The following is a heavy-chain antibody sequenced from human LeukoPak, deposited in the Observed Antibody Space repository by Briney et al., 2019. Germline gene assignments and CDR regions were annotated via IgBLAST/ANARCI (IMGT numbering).Heavy chain of an antibody. D-gene: IGHD4/OR15-4a*01. CDR3: ARDDCGSLDY. CDR1: GGSISSGSYY. Sequence: SETLSLTCTVSGGSISSGSYYWSWIRQPAGKGLEWIGRIYTSGSTNYNPSLKSRVTISVDTSKNQFSLKLSSVTAADTAVYYCARDDCGSLDYWGQGTLVTVSS. CDR2: IYTSGST. V-gene: IGHV4-61*02. J-gene: IGHJ4*02.